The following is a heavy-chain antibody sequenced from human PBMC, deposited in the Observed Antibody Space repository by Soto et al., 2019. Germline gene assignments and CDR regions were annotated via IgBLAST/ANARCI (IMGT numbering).Heavy chain of an antibody. CDR2: ISGSGGST. Sequence: GGSLRLSCAASGFTFSSYAMSWVRQAPGKGLEWVSAISGSGGSTYYADSVKGRFTISRDNSKNTLYLQMNSLRAEDTAVYYCAREAPRYYDSSGYYSDAFDIWGQGTMVTVSS. J-gene: IGHJ3*02. CDR3: AREAPRYYDSSGYYSDAFDI. V-gene: IGHV3-23*01. CDR1: GFTFSSYA. D-gene: IGHD3-22*01.